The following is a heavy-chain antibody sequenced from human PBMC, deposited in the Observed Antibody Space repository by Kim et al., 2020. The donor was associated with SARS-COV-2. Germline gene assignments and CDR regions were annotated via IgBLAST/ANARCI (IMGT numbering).Heavy chain of an antibody. Sequence: SETLSLTCTVSGGSISSYYWSWIRQPPGKGLEWIGYIYYSGSTNYNPSLKSRVTISVDTSKNQFSLKLSSVTAADTAVYYCARDRSGDWFDPWGQGTLVT. V-gene: IGHV4-59*01. CDR3: ARDRSGDWFDP. CDR1: GGSISSYY. D-gene: IGHD7-27*01. CDR2: IYYSGST. J-gene: IGHJ5*02.